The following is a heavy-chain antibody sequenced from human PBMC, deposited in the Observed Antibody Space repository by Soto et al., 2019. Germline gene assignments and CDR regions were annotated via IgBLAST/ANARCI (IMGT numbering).Heavy chain of an antibody. CDR2: IWYDGSNK. Sequence: AGGSLRLSCAASGFTFSSYGMHWVRQAPGKGLEWVAVIWYDGSNKYYADSVKGRFTISRDNSKNTLYLQMNSLRAEDTAVYYCARDFAGESGGNYWGQGALVTVSS. CDR1: GFTFSSYG. V-gene: IGHV3-33*01. J-gene: IGHJ4*02. CDR3: ARDFAGESGGNY. D-gene: IGHD2-15*01.